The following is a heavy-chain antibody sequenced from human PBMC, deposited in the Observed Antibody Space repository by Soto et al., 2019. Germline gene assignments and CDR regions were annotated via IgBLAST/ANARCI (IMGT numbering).Heavy chain of an antibody. V-gene: IGHV4-39*01. CDR1: GGSISSSSYY. CDR2: LYYRGST. Sequence: SETLSLTCTVSGGSISSSSYYWGWIRQSPGKGLECIGSLYYRGSTYYNPSLKSRVTISGDTSDNQFSLTLSSVTAADTAVYYCARRMARVLMHDFDQWGQGTLVTVSS. J-gene: IGHJ4*02. CDR3: ARRMARVLMHDFDQ. D-gene: IGHD3-10*01.